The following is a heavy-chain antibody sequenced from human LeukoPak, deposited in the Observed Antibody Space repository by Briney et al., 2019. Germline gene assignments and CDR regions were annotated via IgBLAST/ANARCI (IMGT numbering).Heavy chain of an antibody. CDR2: TSTDGSDT. CDR3: ARDRHSGSYRGFDC. D-gene: IGHD1-26*01. V-gene: IGHV3-74*01. J-gene: IGHJ4*02. CDR1: GFTFSRYW. Sequence: GGSLRLSCAASGFTFSRYWMHWVRQAPGKGLVWVSRTSTDGSDTRYADSVRGRFTVSRDNAKNTLYLQMNSLRDDDTAVYYCARDRHSGSYRGFDCWGQGTLVTVSS.